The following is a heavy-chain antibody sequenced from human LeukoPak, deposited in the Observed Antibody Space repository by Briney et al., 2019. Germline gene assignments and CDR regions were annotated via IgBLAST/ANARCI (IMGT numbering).Heavy chain of an antibody. D-gene: IGHD1-1*01. J-gene: IGHJ5*02. V-gene: IGHV3-30-3*01. CDR1: GFTFSSYA. Sequence: GGSLRLSCAASGFTFSSYAMHWVRQAPGKGLEWVAVISYDGSNKYYADSVKGRFTISRDNSKNTLYLQMNSLRAEDTAVYYCARDLITNSWFDPWGQGTLVTVS. CDR2: ISYDGSNK. CDR3: ARDLITNSWFDP.